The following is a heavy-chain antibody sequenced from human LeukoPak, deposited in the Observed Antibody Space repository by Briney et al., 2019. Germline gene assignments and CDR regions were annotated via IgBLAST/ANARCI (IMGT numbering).Heavy chain of an antibody. J-gene: IGHJ4*02. CDR2: INRGGNT. Sequence: PSETLSLTCTVYGGSFSGSYWGWIRQPPGKGLEWIGEINRGGNTNYDPSLKSRVTMPLDTSKNQFSLRLNSVTAADTAVYYCARGYGSGSYWAHWGQGTLVTVSS. V-gene: IGHV4-34*01. CDR3: ARGYGSGSYWAH. D-gene: IGHD3-10*01. CDR1: GGSFSGSY.